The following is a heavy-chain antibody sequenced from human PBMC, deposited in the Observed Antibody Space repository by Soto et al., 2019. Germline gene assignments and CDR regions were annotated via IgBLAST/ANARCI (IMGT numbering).Heavy chain of an antibody. Sequence: PGESLKISCKGSGYSFSRYWIGWVRQMPGKGVEWMGIIYPGDSEIRYSPSFQGQVTISADTSISTAYLQWSSLKASDTAIYYCARRRGSGSEYYYNYGMGVWGQGTTVTVSS. J-gene: IGHJ6*02. CDR3: ARRRGSGSEYYYNYGMGV. D-gene: IGHD1-26*01. CDR2: IYPGDSEI. V-gene: IGHV5-51*01. CDR1: GYSFSRYW.